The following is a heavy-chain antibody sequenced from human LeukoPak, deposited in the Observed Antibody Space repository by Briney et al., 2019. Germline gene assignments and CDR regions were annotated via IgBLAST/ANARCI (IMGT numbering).Heavy chain of an antibody. CDR1: GYTFTGYY. J-gene: IGHJ4*02. Sequence: ASVKVSCKASGYTFTGYYMHWVRQAPGQGLEWMGWINPNSGGTNYAQKFQGRVTMNRDTSISTAYMELSRLRSDDTAVYYCARGGIVGAIPFDYWGQGTLVTVSS. CDR3: ARGGIVGAIPFDY. D-gene: IGHD1-26*01. CDR2: INPNSGGT. V-gene: IGHV1-2*02.